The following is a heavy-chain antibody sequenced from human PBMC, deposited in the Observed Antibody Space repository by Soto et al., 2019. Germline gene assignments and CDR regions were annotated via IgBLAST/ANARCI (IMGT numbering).Heavy chain of an antibody. V-gene: IGHV3-21*01. CDR2: ISSSSNYI. Sequence: EVQLVESGGGLVKPGGSLRLSCAASGFTFSSYSMNWVRQAPGKGLEWVSSISSSSNYIDYADSVKGRFTLSRDNAKNSLYLQMNSLRAEDTAVYYCARGLVYYFDYWRQGTLVTVSS. CDR3: ARGLVYYFDY. D-gene: IGHD1-26*01. J-gene: IGHJ4*02. CDR1: GFTFSSYS.